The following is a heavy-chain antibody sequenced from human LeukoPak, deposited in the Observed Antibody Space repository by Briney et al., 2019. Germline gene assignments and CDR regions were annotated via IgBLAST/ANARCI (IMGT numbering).Heavy chain of an antibody. D-gene: IGHD6-19*01. CDR1: GGSISSGGYY. CDR3: ARDQRQWLARGFDY. Sequence: PSETLSLTCTVSGGSISSGGYYWSWIRQHPGKGLEWIGYIYYSGSTYYNPSLKSRVTISVDTSKNQFSPKLSSVTAADTAVYYCARDQRQWLARGFDYWGQGTLVTVSS. J-gene: IGHJ4*02. V-gene: IGHV4-31*03. CDR2: IYYSGST.